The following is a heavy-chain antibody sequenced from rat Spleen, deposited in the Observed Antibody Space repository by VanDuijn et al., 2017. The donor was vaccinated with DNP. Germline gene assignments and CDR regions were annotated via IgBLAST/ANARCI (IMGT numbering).Heavy chain of an antibody. D-gene: IGHD1-6*01. CDR3: ARWGYTTNYYSKWYFDL. CDR2: IIYDGSRT. V-gene: IGHV5S10*01. CDR1: GFTFSDYN. Sequence: EVQLVESGGGLVQPGRSLKLSCAASGFTFSDYNMAWVRQAPKKGLEWVATIIYDGSRTYYRDSVKGRFTISRDNAKSTLYLQMDSLRSEDTATYYCARWGYTTNYYSKWYFDLWGPGTMVTVSS. J-gene: IGHJ1*01.